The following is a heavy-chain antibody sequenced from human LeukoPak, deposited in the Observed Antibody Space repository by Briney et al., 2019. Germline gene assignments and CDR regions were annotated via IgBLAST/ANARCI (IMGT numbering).Heavy chain of an antibody. J-gene: IGHJ4*02. D-gene: IGHD5-18*01. CDR2: IIPIFGTA. CDR1: GGTFSSYA. Sequence: ALVKVSCKASGGTFSSYAISSVRQAPGQGLEWMGGIIPIFGTANYAQKFQGRVTITADESTSTAYMELSSLRSEDTAVYYCARGQRGYSYGTAFDYWGQGTLVTVSS. CDR3: ARGQRGYSYGTAFDY. V-gene: IGHV1-69*13.